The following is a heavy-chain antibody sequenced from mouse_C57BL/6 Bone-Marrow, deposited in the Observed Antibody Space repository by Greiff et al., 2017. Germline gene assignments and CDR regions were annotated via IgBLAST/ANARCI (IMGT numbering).Heavy chain of an antibody. CDR1: GYAFSSSW. J-gene: IGHJ3*01. D-gene: IGHD1-1*01. CDR2: ISPGDGDT. V-gene: IGHV1-82*01. Sequence: VQLQQSGPELVQPGASVKISCKASGYAFSSSWMNWVKQRPGKGLEWIGRISPGDGDTYYNGKFKGKATLTADKSSSTAYMQLSSLTSEDSAVYFCATYGPWFAYWGQGTLVTVSA. CDR3: ATYGPWFAY.